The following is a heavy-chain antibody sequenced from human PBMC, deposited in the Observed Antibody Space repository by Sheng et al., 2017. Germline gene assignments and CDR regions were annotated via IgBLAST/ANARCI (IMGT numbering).Heavy chain of an antibody. V-gene: IGHV4-59*01. CDR2: IYYSGST. Sequence: QVQMQESGPGLVKPSETLSLTCTVSGGSISSYYWSWIRQPPGKGLEWIGYIYYSGSTNYNPSLKSRVTISVDTSKNQFSLKLSSVTAADTAVYYCARDSTFVAAAGLYYYYGMDVWGQGTTVTVSS. CDR3: ARDSTFVAAAGLYYYYGMDV. D-gene: IGHD6-13*01. CDR1: GGSISSYY. J-gene: IGHJ6*02.